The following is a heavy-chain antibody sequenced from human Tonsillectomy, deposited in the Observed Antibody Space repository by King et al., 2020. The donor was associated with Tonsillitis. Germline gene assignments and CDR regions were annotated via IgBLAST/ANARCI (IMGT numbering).Heavy chain of an antibody. CDR2: IYPGDSDI. D-gene: IGHD2/OR15-2a*01. J-gene: IGHJ6*02. Sequence: QLVQSGAEVKKPGESLKISCKGSGYSFTNFWIGWVRQMPGKGLEWMGRIYPGDSDIRYNPSFQGQVTISVDKSISTAYLQWSSLKASDTAIYYCARLTNSYYYYGMDVWGQGTTVTVSS. V-gene: IGHV5-51*01. CDR1: GYSFTNFW. CDR3: ARLTNSYYYYGMDV.